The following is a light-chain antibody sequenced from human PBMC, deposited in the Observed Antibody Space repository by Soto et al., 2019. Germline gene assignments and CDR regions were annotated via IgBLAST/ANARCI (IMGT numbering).Light chain of an antibody. J-gene: IGKJ1*01. CDR2: GVS. CDR3: QQYNNWLQT. CDR1: QSVGSN. V-gene: IGKV3-15*01. Sequence: DIVMPQSPATLSVSPGEGATLSFRASQSVGSNLAWYQQKPAQAPRLLIYGVSTRATGTPARFSGSGSGTEFTLTISSVQSEDFAVYYCQQYNNWLQTFGQGTKVDIK.